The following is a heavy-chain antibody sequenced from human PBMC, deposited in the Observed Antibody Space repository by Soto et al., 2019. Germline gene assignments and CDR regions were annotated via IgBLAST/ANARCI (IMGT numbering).Heavy chain of an antibody. D-gene: IGHD2-21*02. V-gene: IGHV3-33*01. CDR3: ARDLAYCGGDCYVGGKDAFDI. CDR1: GFTFSSYG. J-gene: IGHJ3*02. CDR2: IWYDGSNK. Sequence: QVQLVESGGGVVQPGRSLRLSCAASGFTFSSYGMHWVRQAPGKGLEWVAGIWYDGSNKYYADSVKGRFTISRDNSKNTLYLQMNSLRAEDTAVYYCARDLAYCGGDCYVGGKDAFDIWGQGTMVTVSS.